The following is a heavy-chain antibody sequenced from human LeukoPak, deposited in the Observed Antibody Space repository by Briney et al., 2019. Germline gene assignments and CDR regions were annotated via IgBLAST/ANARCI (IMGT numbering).Heavy chain of an antibody. CDR1: DFSFTTYT. J-gene: IGHJ4*02. V-gene: IGHV3-23*01. Sequence: GGSLRLSCAASDFSFTTYTMSWVRQAPGKGLEWVSSISGAVPITYCADSVKGRFTISRENSKSTLYLQMNSLRAEDTAIYYCAKQSLLLRGSLLIYYFDFWGQGTLVTVSS. CDR2: ISGAVPIT. CDR3: AKQSLLLRGSLLIYYFDF. D-gene: IGHD3-10*01.